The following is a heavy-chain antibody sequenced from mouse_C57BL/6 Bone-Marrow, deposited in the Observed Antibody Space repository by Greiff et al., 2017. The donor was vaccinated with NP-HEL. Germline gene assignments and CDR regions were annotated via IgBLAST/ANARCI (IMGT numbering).Heavy chain of an antibody. CDR2: IDPSDSYT. D-gene: IGHD2-3*01. CDR1: GYTFTSYW. Sequence: VQLQQPGAELVRPGTSVKLSCKASGYTFTSYWMHWVKQRPGQGLEWIGVIDPSDSYTNYNQKFKGKATLTVDTSSSTAYLQLSSLTSEDSAVYCCAGRWLLKFAYWGQGTLVTVSA. J-gene: IGHJ3*01. CDR3: AGRWLLKFAY. V-gene: IGHV1-59*01.